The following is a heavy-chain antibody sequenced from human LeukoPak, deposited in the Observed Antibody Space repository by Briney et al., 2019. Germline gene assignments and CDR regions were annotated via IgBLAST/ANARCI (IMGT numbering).Heavy chain of an antibody. CDR2: IRYDGSYE. V-gene: IGHV3-30*02. D-gene: IGHD6-19*01. CDR1: GFTLSSYD. J-gene: IGHJ3*02. Sequence: GGSLRLSCAASGFTLSSYDMHWIRQAPGKGLEWVAFIRYDGSYEFCAASVKGRFTISRDNSKNTLYLQMNSLRGDDTAVYYCATEADDAFDIWGQGTMVTVSS. CDR3: ATEADDAFDI.